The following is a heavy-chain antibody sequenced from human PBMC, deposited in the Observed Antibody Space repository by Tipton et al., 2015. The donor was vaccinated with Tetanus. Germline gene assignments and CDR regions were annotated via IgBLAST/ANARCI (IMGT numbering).Heavy chain of an antibody. Sequence: TLSLTCTVSGVSVMSGDYFWSWVRHLPGKGLEAIGNTQFSGGTYYDPSLKSRATISIDMSKNQLSLKLTSVTAADTAVYFCARDFRGNGDGWYWDYWGQGTLVAVSS. CDR1: GVSVMSGDYF. CDR3: ARDFRGNGDGWYWDY. J-gene: IGHJ4*02. CDR2: TQFSGGT. D-gene: IGHD6-19*01. V-gene: IGHV4-31*03.